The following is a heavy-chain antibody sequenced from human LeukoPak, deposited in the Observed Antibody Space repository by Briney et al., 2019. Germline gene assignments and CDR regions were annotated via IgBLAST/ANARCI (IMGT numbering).Heavy chain of an antibody. J-gene: IGHJ3*02. CDR3: ARESNRVWVPGVFDI. Sequence: AETLPLTRSVCGRPMSRYYRGLVRQPPGKGLGGTWYIYYSGSTNYNPSLKSRDTISVDQSKNQFSLKLSSVTAADTAVYYCARESNRVWVPGVFDIWGQGTMVSVSS. CDR2: IYYSGST. D-gene: IGHD3-16*01. V-gene: IGHV4-59*01. CDR1: GRPMSRYY.